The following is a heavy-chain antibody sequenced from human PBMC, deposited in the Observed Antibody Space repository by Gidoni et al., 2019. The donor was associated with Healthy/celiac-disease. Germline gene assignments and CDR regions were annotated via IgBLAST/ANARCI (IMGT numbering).Heavy chain of an antibody. V-gene: IGHV3-7*03. CDR3: ASGYNWNFGAFDI. J-gene: IGHJ3*02. Sequence: EVQLVESGGGLVQPGGSLRLSCAASGFTFSSYWMSWVRQAPGKGLEWVANIKQDGSEKYYVDSVKGRFTISRDNAKNSLYLQMNSLRAEDTAVYYCASGYNWNFGAFDIWGQGTMVTVSS. CDR1: GFTFSSYW. CDR2: IKQDGSEK. D-gene: IGHD1-7*01.